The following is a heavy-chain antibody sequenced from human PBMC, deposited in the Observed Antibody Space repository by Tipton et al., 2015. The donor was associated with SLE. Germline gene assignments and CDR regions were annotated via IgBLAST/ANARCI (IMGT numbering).Heavy chain of an antibody. CDR2: ISWNSGSI. CDR1: GFTFDDYA. V-gene: IGHV3-9*03. D-gene: IGHD5-24*01. Sequence: RSLRLSCAASGFTFDDYAMHWVRQAPGKGLEWVSGISWNSGSIGYADSVKGRFTISRDNAKNSLYLQMNSLRAEDMALYYCAKSGNSGKEMATISDYFDYWGQGTLVTVSS. CDR3: AKSGNSGKEMATISDYFDY. J-gene: IGHJ4*02.